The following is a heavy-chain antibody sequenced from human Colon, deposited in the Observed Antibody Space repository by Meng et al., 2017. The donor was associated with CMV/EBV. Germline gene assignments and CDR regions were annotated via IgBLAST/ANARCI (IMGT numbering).Heavy chain of an antibody. CDR1: GGTVKEKY. CDR3: ARANYSTFDGGRPYYYYGMDV. Sequence: SQTLSLTCDVSGGTVKEKYWSWIRQPPGKGLEWIGYLYFSAGCAIYNPTLKSRVTMSVDRSKNQFSLNLTSVTTADTAVYYCARANYSTFDGGRPYYYYGMDVWGQGTTVTVSS. V-gene: IGHV4-59*02. CDR2: LYFSAGCA. J-gene: IGHJ6*02. D-gene: IGHD4/OR15-4a*01.